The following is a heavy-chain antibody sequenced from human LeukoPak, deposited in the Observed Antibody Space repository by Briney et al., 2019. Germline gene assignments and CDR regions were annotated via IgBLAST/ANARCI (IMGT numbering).Heavy chain of an antibody. CDR2: INPNSGGT. CDR1: GYTFTGYY. Sequence: GASVKVSCKASGYTFTGYYMHWVRQAPGQGLEWMGWINPNSGGTNYAQKFQGRVTMTRDTSISTAYMELSRLRSDDTAVYYCARDGPESPPGIVVVTATFDYWGQGTLVTVSS. D-gene: IGHD2-21*02. CDR3: ARDGPESPPGIVVVTATFDY. J-gene: IGHJ4*02. V-gene: IGHV1-2*02.